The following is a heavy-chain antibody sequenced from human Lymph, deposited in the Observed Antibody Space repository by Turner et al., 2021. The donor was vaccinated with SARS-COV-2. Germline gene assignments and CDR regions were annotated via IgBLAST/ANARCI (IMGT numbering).Heavy chain of an antibody. CDR1: GFTFSTYS. D-gene: IGHD4-17*01. J-gene: IGHJ4*02. CDR2: ISSSSSYI. V-gene: IGHV3-21*01. CDR3: ARDIPTTADYFDY. Sequence: EVQRVESGVGRVKLGGSLRRPRPASGFTFSTYSMNWVRQAPGKGLEWISSISSSSSYIYYTDSVKGRFTISRDDAKNSRNLQMNSRRAEDTAVYYCARDIPTTADYFDYWGQGTLVTVSS.